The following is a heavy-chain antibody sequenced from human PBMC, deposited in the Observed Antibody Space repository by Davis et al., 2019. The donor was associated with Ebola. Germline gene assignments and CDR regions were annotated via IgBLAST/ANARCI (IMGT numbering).Heavy chain of an antibody. V-gene: IGHV4-34*01. CDR2: INHSGST. D-gene: IGHD3-3*01. Sequence: SETLSLTCAVYGDSVSDYFWTWIRQPPWKALDWIGEINHSGSTNYNPSLKSRVTISVDTSKNQFSLKLSSVTAADTAVYYFSRFGYYRGYYGMDVWGQGTTVTVSS. CDR1: GDSVSDYF. CDR3: SRFGYYRGYYGMDV. J-gene: IGHJ6*02.